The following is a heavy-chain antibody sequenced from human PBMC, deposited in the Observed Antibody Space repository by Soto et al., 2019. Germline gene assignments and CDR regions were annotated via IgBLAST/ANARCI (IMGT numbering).Heavy chain of an antibody. CDR1: GFTFSSYA. CDR2: ISGSGGST. CDR3: AKYFLGGVMGSPPTNDY. D-gene: IGHD3-16*01. V-gene: IGHV3-23*01. Sequence: GGSLRLSCAASGFTFSSYAMSWVRQAPGKGLEWASAISGSGGSTYYADSVKGRFTISRDNSKNTLYLQMNSLRAEDTAVYYCAKYFLGGVMGSPPTNDYWGQGTLVTSPQ. J-gene: IGHJ4*02.